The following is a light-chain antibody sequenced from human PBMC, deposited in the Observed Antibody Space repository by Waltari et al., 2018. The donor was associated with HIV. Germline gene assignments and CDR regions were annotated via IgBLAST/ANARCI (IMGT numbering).Light chain of an antibody. J-gene: IGLJ1*01. V-gene: IGLV1-47*01. Sequence: QSVLTQPPSASETPGQRVTTSCSGSSSNIGSNYVYWYQHLPGTAPKLLIYRNNQRPSGGPDRFSGSKSGTSASLAISGRRSEDEADYYCAAWGDSLTSFVFGTGNKVTVL. CDR3: AAWGDSLTSFV. CDR2: RNN. CDR1: SSNIGSNY.